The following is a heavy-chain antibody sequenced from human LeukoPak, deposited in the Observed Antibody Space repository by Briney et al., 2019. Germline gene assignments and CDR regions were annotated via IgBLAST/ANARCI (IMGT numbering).Heavy chain of an antibody. CDR2: IYHSGST. Sequence: SETLSLTCAVSGGSISSSNWWSWVRQPPGKGLEWIGEIYHSGSTNYNPSLKSRVTISVDKSKSQFSLKLSSVTAADTAVYYCARGLVVVAATVFDYWGQGTLVTVSS. J-gene: IGHJ4*02. D-gene: IGHD2-15*01. CDR1: GGSISSSNW. CDR3: ARGLVVVAATVFDY. V-gene: IGHV4-4*02.